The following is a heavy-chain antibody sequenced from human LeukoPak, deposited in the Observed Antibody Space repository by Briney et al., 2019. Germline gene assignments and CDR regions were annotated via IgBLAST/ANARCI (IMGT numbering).Heavy chain of an antibody. V-gene: IGHV1-2*02. CDR1: GYTFTGYY. D-gene: IGHD1-26*01. J-gene: IGHJ4*02. Sequence: ASVKVSCKASGYTFTGYYMHWVRQAPGQGLEWMGWINPNSGGTNYAQKFQGRVTMTRDTSISTAYMELSRLRSDDTAVYYCARDQVGATTLFDYWGQGTLVTVSS. CDR2: INPNSGGT. CDR3: ARDQVGATTLFDY.